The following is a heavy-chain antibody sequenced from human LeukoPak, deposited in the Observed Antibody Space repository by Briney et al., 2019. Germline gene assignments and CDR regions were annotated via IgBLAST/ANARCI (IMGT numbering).Heavy chain of an antibody. J-gene: IGHJ4*02. CDR1: GGTFSSYA. Sequence: SVKVSCKASGGTFSSYAISWVRQAPGQGLEWMGGIVPIFGTANYAQKFQGRVTITADESTSTAYMELSSLRSEDTAVYYCARADYYGSGSYYNYFDYWGQGTLVTVSS. D-gene: IGHD3-10*01. V-gene: IGHV1-69*13. CDR2: IVPIFGTA. CDR3: ARADYYGSGSYYNYFDY.